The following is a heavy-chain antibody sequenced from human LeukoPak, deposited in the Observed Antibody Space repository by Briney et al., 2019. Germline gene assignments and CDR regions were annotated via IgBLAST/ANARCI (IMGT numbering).Heavy chain of an antibody. CDR1: GGSISSYC. CDR3: ARARGYGINYYYYYGMDV. J-gene: IGHJ6*02. Sequence: SETLSLTCTVSGGSISSYCWSWIRQPPGKGLEWIGYIYYSGSTNYNPSLKSRVTISVDTSKNQFSLKLSSVTAADTAVYYCARARGYGINYYYYYGMDVWGQGTTVTVSS. CDR2: IYYSGST. D-gene: IGHD6-13*01. V-gene: IGHV4-59*01.